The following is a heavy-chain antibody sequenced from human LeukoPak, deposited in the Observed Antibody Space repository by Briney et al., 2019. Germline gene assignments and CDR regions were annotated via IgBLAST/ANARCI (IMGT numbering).Heavy chain of an antibody. V-gene: IGHV4-4*07. CDR3: AREGPASPTHRGPDY. CDR2: IYTSGST. D-gene: IGHD2-2*01. CDR1: GGSISSYY. Sequence: SETLSLTCTVSGGSISSYYWSWIRQPAGKGLEWIGRIYTSGSTNYNPSLKSRVTMSVDTSKNQFSLKLSSVTAADTAVYYCAREGPASPTHRGPDYWGQGTPVTAPS. J-gene: IGHJ4*02.